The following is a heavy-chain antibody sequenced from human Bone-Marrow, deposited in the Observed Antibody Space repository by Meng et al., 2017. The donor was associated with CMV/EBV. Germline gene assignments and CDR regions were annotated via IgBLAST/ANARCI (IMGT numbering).Heavy chain of an antibody. D-gene: IGHD2-2*01. V-gene: IGHV1-2*02. CDR1: GGTFSSYA. CDR2: INPNSGGT. CDR3: ARDLLYCSSTSCRPFDY. J-gene: IGHJ4*02. Sequence: ASVKVSCKASGGTFSSYAISWVRQAPGQGLEWMGGINPNSGGTNYAQKFQGRVTMTRDTSISTAYMELSRLRSDDTAVYYCARDLLYCSSTSCRPFDYWGQGTLVTVSS.